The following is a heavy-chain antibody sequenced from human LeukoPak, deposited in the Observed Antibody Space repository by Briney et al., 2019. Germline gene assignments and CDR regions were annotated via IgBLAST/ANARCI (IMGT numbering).Heavy chain of an antibody. Sequence: SETLSLTCAVYGGSFSGYYWSWIRQPPGKGLEWIGEINHSGSTNHNPSLKSRATISVDTSKNQFSLKLSSVTAADTAVYYCARVTHYYDSGSYPYWGQGTLVIVSS. CDR1: GGSFSGYY. D-gene: IGHD3-10*01. CDR2: INHSGST. J-gene: IGHJ4*02. V-gene: IGHV4-34*04. CDR3: ARVTHYYDSGSYPY.